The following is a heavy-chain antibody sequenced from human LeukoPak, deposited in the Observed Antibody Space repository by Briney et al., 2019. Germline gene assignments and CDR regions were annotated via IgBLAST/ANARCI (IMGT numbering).Heavy chain of an antibody. Sequence: PGGSLRLSCAASGFTFSSYWMSWVRQAPGKGLEWVANIKQDGSEKYYVDSVKGRFTIDRDNSKNTVYLQMNSLRPDDTAIYFCARQESRNYYYEGLDYWGQGNLVTVSS. D-gene: IGHD3-22*01. J-gene: IGHJ4*02. CDR1: GFTFSSYW. CDR3: ARQESRNYYYEGLDY. CDR2: IKQDGSEK. V-gene: IGHV3-7*01.